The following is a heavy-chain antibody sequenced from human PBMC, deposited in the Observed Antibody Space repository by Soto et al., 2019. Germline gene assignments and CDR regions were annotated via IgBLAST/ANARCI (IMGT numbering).Heavy chain of an antibody. Sequence: QVQLVQSGPDLKRPGASMKVSCKASGYTFTSYGISWVRQAPGQGLEWMAWISPLKGRTQYSQKAQGRVTLSTDTSSNSAYMERTTLRVDDTAVYYCAMDSGARPEYCKPWGQGTLVTVS. CDR3: AMDSGARPEYCKP. V-gene: IGHV1-18*04. D-gene: IGHD4-17*01. J-gene: IGHJ1*01. CDR1: GYTFTSYG. CDR2: ISPLKGRT.